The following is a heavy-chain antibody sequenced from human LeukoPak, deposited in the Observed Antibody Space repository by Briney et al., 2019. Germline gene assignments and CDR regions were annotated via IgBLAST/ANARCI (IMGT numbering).Heavy chain of an antibody. CDR3: ATGVPAYYYDSSGSPAPLDY. CDR2: FDPEGGET. Sequence: GASVKVSCKVSGYTLTELSMHWVRQAPGKGLEWMGGFDPEGGETIYAQKFQGRVTMTEDTSTDTAYMELSSLRSEDTAVYNCATGVPAYYYDSSGSPAPLDYWGQGTLVTVSS. D-gene: IGHD3-22*01. V-gene: IGHV1-24*01. J-gene: IGHJ4*02. CDR1: GYTLTELS.